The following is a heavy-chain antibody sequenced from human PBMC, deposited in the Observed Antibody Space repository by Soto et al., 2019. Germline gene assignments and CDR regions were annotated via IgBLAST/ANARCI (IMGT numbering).Heavy chain of an antibody. D-gene: IGHD3-3*01. CDR2: IIPIFGTA. Sequence: ASVKVSCKASGGTFSSYAISWVRQAPGQGLEWMGGIIPIFGTANYAQKFQGRVTITADESTSTAYMELSSLRSEDTAVYYCARAPRITIFGVVPRTEYYYYMDGWGKGTTVTVSS. J-gene: IGHJ6*03. CDR3: ARAPRITIFGVVPRTEYYYYMDG. CDR1: GGTFSSYA. V-gene: IGHV1-69*13.